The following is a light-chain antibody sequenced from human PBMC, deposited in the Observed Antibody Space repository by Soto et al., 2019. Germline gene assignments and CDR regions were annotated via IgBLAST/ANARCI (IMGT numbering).Light chain of an antibody. V-gene: IGKV3-11*01. Sequence: EIVLTQSPATLYFSPGERATLSCRASQSVSSYLAWYQQKPGQAPRLLIYDASNRATGIPARLSGSGSGTDFTLTISSLEPEDFAVYYCQKRSNWAYTFGQGTKLAIK. J-gene: IGKJ2*01. CDR2: DAS. CDR3: QKRSNWAYT. CDR1: QSVSSY.